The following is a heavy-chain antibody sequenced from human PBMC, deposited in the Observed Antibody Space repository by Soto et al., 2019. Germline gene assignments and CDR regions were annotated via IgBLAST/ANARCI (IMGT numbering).Heavy chain of an antibody. V-gene: IGHV4-59*01. CDR3: ARISGSYVREYYFDY. D-gene: IGHD1-26*01. J-gene: IGHJ4*02. CDR2: IYYSGST. Sequence: SETLSLTCTVSGGSISSYYWSWIRQPPGKGLEWIGYIYYSGSTNYNPSLKSRVTISVDTSKNQFSLKLSSVTAADTAVYYCARISGSYVREYYFDYWGQGTLVTVSS. CDR1: GGSISSYY.